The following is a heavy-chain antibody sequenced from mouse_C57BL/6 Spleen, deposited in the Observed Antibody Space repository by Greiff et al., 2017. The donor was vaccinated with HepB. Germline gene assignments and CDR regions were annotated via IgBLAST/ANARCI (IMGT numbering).Heavy chain of an antibody. J-gene: IGHJ2*01. D-gene: IGHD2-3*01. V-gene: IGHV5-6*01. CDR3: ASIYDGSYFDY. CDR1: GFTFSSYG. CDR2: ISSGGSYT. Sequence: EVQLVESGGDLVKPGGSLKLSCAASGFTFSSYGMSWVRQTPDKRLEWVATISSGGSYTYYPDSVKGRFTISRDNAKNTLYLQMSSLKSEDTAMYYCASIYDGSYFDYWGQGTTLTVSS.